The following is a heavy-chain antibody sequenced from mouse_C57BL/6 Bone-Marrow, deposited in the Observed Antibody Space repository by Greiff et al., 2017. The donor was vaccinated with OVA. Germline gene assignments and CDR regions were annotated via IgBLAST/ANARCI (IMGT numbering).Heavy chain of an antibody. D-gene: IGHD2-3*01. V-gene: IGHV1-19*01. CDR1: GYTFTDYY. Sequence: VQLKQSGPVLVKPGASVKMSCKASGYTFTDYYMNWVKQSHGKSLEWIGVINPYNGGTSYNQKFKGKATLTVDKSSSTAYMELNSLTSEDSAVYECARVGIYDGYYVAMDYWGEGTTVTVSS. CDR2: INPYNGGT. J-gene: IGHJ4*01. CDR3: ARVGIYDGYYVAMDY.